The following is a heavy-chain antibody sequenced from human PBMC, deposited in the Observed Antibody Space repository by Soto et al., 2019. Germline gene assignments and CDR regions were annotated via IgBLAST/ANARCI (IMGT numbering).Heavy chain of an antibody. D-gene: IGHD5-12*01. Sequence: SETLSLTCTVSGGSISSGGYYWSWIRQHPGKGLEWIGYIYYSGSTYYNPSLKSRVTISVDTSKNQFSLKLSSVTAADTAVYYCARDLKGRRWLQSGFDYWGQGTLVTVSS. J-gene: IGHJ4*02. CDR1: GGSISSGGYY. CDR3: ARDLKGRRWLQSGFDY. CDR2: IYYSGST. V-gene: IGHV4-31*03.